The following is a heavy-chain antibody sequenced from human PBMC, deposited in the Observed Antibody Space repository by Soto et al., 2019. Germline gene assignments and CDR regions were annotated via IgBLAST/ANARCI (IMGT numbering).Heavy chain of an antibody. CDR2: INHSGST. D-gene: IGHD2-15*01. Sequence: SETLSLTCAVYGGSFSGYYWSWIRQPPGKGLEWIGEINHSGSTNYNPSLKSRVTISVDTSKNQFSLKLSSVTAADTAVYYCARGPIYCSGGSCYPRNDAFDIWGQGTMVTVSS. CDR3: ARGPIYCSGGSCYPRNDAFDI. J-gene: IGHJ3*02. CDR1: GGSFSGYY. V-gene: IGHV4-34*01.